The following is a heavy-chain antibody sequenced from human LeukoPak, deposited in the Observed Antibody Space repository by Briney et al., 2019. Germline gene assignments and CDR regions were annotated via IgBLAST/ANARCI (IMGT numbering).Heavy chain of an antibody. J-gene: IGHJ4*02. D-gene: IGHD3-10*01. V-gene: IGHV3-23*01. CDR3: AKVVTMVRGVIITPYYFDY. Sequence: PGGSLRLSCAASGFTFSSYEMNWVRQAPGKGLEWVSAISGSGGSTYYADSVKGRFTISRDNSKNTLYLQMNSLRAEDTAVYYCAKVVTMVRGVIITPYYFDYWGQGTLVTVSS. CDR1: GFTFSSYE. CDR2: ISGSGGST.